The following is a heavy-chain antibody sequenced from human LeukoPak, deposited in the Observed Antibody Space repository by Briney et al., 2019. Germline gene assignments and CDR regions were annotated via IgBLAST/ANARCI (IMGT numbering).Heavy chain of an antibody. V-gene: IGHV1-69*05. CDR3: AFKEVVAASDY. J-gene: IGHJ4*02. Sequence: GSSVKVSCKASGGTFSSYAISWVRQAPGQGLEWMGRIIPIFGTANYAQKFQGRVTITTDESTGTAYMELSSLRSEDAAVYYCAFKEVVAASDYWGQGTLVTVSS. CDR2: IIPIFGTA. CDR1: GGTFSSYA. D-gene: IGHD2-15*01.